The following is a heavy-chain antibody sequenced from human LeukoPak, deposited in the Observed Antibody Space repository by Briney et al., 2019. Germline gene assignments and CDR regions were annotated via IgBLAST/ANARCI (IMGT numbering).Heavy chain of an antibody. J-gene: IGHJ4*02. D-gene: IGHD2-2*01. CDR2: INHSGST. V-gene: IGHV4-34*01. CDR1: GGSFSGYY. Sequence: SETLSLTSAVYGGSFSGYYWSWIRQPPGKGLEWIGEINHSGSTNYNPSLKSRVTISVDTSKNQFSLKLSSVTAADTAVYYCASMRKGVVPAAADYWGQGTLVTVSS. CDR3: ASMRKGVVPAAADY.